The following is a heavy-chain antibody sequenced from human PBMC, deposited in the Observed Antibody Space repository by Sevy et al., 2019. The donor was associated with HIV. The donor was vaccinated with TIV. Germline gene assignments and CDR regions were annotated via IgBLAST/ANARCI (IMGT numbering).Heavy chain of an antibody. CDR3: ARGTRCTNGVCYDYYYYGMHV. CDR2: IKQDGSEK. J-gene: IGHJ6*02. Sequence: GGSLRLSCAASGFTFSSYWMSWVRQAPGKGLEWVANIKQDGSEKYYVDSVKGRFTISRDNAKNSLYLQMNSLRAEDTAVYSCARGTRCTNGVCYDYYYYGMHVWGQGTTVTVSS. V-gene: IGHV3-7*01. CDR1: GFTFSSYW. D-gene: IGHD2-8*01.